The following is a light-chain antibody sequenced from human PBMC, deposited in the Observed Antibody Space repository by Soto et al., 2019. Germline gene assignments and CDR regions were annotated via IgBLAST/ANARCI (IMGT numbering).Light chain of an antibody. V-gene: IGKV3D-20*01. Sequence: EIVLTQSPATLSLSPGERATLSCGASQSVSRSYLAWYQQKPGLAPRLLIYDASSRATGIPDRFSGSGSGTDFTLTISRLEPGDFAVYYCHQYGSSPPITFGQGTRLEIK. CDR2: DAS. CDR1: QSVSRSY. J-gene: IGKJ5*01. CDR3: HQYGSSPPIT.